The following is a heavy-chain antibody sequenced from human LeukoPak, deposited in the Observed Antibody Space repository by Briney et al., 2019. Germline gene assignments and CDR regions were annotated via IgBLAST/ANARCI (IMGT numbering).Heavy chain of an antibody. Sequence: PGGSLRLSCAASGFTFSCYAMRWVRQAPGKGLEWVSAISGSGGSTYYADSVKGRFTISRDNSKSTLYLQMNSLRAEDTAVYYCAKDAVMYYDFWSGYYFSSYYFDYWGQGTLVTVSS. J-gene: IGHJ4*02. CDR3: AKDAVMYYDFWSGYYFSSYYFDY. CDR2: ISGSGGST. D-gene: IGHD3-3*01. CDR1: GFTFSCYA. V-gene: IGHV3-23*01.